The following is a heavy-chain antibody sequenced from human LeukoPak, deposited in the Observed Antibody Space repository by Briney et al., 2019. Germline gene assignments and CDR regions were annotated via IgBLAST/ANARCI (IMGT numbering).Heavy chain of an antibody. V-gene: IGHV4-30-4*08. CDR1: GGSISSGDYY. CDR3: ARDGSVVVPAAMGAFDI. CDR2: IYYSGST. D-gene: IGHD2-2*01. J-gene: IGHJ3*02. Sequence: TSQTLSLTCTVSGGSISSGDYYWRWIRQPPGKGLEWIGYIYYSGSTYYNPSLKSRVTISVDTSKNQFSLKLSSVTAADTAVYYCARDGSVVVPAAMGAFDIWGQGTMVTVSS.